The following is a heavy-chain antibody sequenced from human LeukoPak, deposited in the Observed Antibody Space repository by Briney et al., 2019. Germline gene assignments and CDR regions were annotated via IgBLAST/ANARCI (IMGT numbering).Heavy chain of an antibody. CDR3: ARLYSNYVYYMDV. J-gene: IGHJ6*03. D-gene: IGHD4-11*01. CDR1: VYSISSGYY. CDR2: IYHSGST. Sequence: PSETLSLTCAVSVYSISSGYYWGWIGQPPGKGLEWIGSIYHSGSTYYNPSLKSRVTISVDTSKNQFSLKLSSVTAADTAVYYCARLYSNYVYYMDVWGKGTTVTVSS. V-gene: IGHV4-38-2*01.